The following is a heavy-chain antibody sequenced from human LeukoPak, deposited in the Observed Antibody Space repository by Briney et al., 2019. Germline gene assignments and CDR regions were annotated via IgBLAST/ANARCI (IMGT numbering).Heavy chain of an antibody. V-gene: IGHV4-39*07. CDR3: ASYYYYYMDV. Sequence: SETLSLTCTVSGGSISSSSYYWGWIRQPPGKGLEWIGSIYYSGSTYYNPSLKSRVTISVDTSNNQFSLKLSSVTAADTAVYYCASYYYYYMDVWGKGTTVTVSS. CDR1: GGSISSSSYY. CDR2: IYYSGST. J-gene: IGHJ6*03.